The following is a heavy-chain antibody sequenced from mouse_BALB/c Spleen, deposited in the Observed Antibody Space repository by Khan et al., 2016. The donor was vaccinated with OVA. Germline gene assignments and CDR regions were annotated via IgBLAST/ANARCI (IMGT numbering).Heavy chain of an antibody. CDR3: AYSKLLYGMDY. V-gene: IGHV14-3*02. Sequence: VQLQQSGAELVKPGASVKLSCKASGFIIKDTYIHWVKQRPEQGLEWIGRIDPANGKIKYDPQFQGKATITADTSSNTAYLQLSSLTSEDTAVYYCAYSKLLYGMDYWGQGTSVTVSS. CDR2: IDPANGKI. J-gene: IGHJ4*01. CDR1: GFIIKDTY.